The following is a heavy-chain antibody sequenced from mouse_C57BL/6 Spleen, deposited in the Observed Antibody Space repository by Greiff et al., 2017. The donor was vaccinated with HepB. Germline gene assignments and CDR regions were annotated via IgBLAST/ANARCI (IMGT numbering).Heavy chain of an antibody. J-gene: IGHJ1*03. CDR2: IWGDGST. Sequence: QVQLQESGPGLVAPSQSLSITCTASGFSLTSYGISWVRQPPGKGLEWLGVIWGDGSTNYHSALISRLSISKENSKSQVFLRLNSLQTDDTATYCCAKRGGGWYFDVWGTGTTVTVSS. CDR1: GFSLTSYG. CDR3: AKRGGGWYFDV. V-gene: IGHV2-3*01.